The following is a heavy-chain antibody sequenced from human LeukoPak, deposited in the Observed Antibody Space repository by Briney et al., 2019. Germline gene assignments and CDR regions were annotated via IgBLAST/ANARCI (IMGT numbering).Heavy chain of an antibody. CDR2: IYPGDSDT. CDR3: ARNSRPPDPCYYYYYMDV. CDR1: GYSFTSYW. V-gene: IGHV5-51*01. J-gene: IGHJ6*03. D-gene: IGHD1-7*01. Sequence: GESLKISCKGSGYSFTSYWIGWVRQMPGKGLEWMGIIYPGDSDTRYSPSFQGQVTISADKSISTAYLQWSSLKASDTAMYYCARNSRPPDPCYYYYYMDVWGRGTTVTVSS.